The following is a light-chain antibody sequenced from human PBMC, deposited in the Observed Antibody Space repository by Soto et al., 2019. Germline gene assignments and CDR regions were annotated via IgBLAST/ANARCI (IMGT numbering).Light chain of an antibody. CDR3: ETWDSNTWV. CDR2: FESSGNY. CDR1: SGHSKYI. Sequence: QSVLTQPSSASAYLGSSVKLTCTLSSGHSKYIIAWHQQQPGKAPRFLTSFESSGNYNKGSGVPHRFSGSSSGADHYLTISNLQIEDEADYYCETWDSNTWVFGGGTKVTVL. V-gene: IGLV4-60*02. J-gene: IGLJ3*02.